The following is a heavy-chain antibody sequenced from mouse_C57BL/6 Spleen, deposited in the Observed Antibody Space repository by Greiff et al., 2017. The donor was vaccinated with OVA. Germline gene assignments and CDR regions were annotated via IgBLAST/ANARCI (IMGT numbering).Heavy chain of an antibody. CDR2: IHPNSGST. CDR1: GYTFTSYW. D-gene: IGHD2-2*01. V-gene: IGHV1-64*01. CDR3: AREGLPTMDY. Sequence: QVQLQQPGAELVKPGASVKLSCKASGYTFTSYWMHWVKQRPGQGLEWIGMIHPNSGSTNYNEKFKSKATLTVDKSSSTADMQLSSLTSEDSAVDYCAREGLPTMDYWGQGTSGTVSS. J-gene: IGHJ4*01.